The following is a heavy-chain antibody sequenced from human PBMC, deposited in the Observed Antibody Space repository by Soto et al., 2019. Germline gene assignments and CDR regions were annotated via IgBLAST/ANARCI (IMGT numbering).Heavy chain of an antibody. Sequence: QVQLVQSGAEVKKPGASVKVSCKASGYTFTSYGISWVRQAPGQGLEWMGWISAYNGNTNYAQKRQGRVTMTPDTSTSTAYMELRSLRSDDTAVYYCAREHYVGEVFGYGDAQGNHPFDYWGQGTLVTVSS. CDR3: AREHYVGEVFGYGDAQGNHPFDY. D-gene: IGHD4-17*01. CDR2: ISAYNGNT. J-gene: IGHJ4*02. CDR1: GYTFTSYG. V-gene: IGHV1-18*01.